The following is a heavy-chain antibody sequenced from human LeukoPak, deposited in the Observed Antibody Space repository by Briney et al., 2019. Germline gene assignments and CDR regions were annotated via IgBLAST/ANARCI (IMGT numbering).Heavy chain of an antibody. CDR2: IIPILGIA. D-gene: IGHD3-22*01. J-gene: IGHJ4*02. V-gene: IGHV1-69*04. CDR1: GGTFSSYA. CDR3: ASDSLDYYDSSGYYY. Sequence: SVKVSCKASGGTFSSYAISWVRQAPGQGLEWMGRIIPILGIANYAQKFQGRVTITADKSTSTAYMELSSLRSEDTAVYYCASDSLDYYDSSGYYYWGQGTLVTVSS.